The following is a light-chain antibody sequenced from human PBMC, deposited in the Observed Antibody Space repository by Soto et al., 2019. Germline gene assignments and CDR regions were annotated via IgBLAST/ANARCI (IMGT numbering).Light chain of an antibody. V-gene: IGLV2-8*01. J-gene: IGLJ2*01. CDR3: SSNAGRDNVI. CDR2: EVS. Sequence: QSVLTQPPSASGSPGQSVTISCTGSSTDVGGYNSVSWYQQHPGKAPKLMIYEVSKRPSGVPDRFSGSKSGNTASLTVSGLQAEDEGDYFCSSNAGRDNVIFGGGTKLPVL. CDR1: STDVGGYNS.